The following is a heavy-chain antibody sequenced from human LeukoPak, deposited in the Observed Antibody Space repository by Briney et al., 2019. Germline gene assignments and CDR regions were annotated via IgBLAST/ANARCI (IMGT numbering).Heavy chain of an antibody. D-gene: IGHD2-15*01. CDR3: ARDKVEGPTLFDY. Sequence: GGSLRLSCTASGFTFSSSAMSWVRQVPGKGLEWVANIKQDGGEIYYVDSVKGRFTISRDNAKNSLFLQMNNLRAEDTAIYYCARDKVEGPTLFDYWGQGTLVTVSS. CDR1: GFTFSSSA. V-gene: IGHV3-7*01. CDR2: IKQDGGEI. J-gene: IGHJ4*02.